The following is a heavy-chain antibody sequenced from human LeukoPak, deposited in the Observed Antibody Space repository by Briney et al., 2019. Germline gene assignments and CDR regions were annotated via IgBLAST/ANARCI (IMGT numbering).Heavy chain of an antibody. CDR3: ARGDILTGYPYYFDY. V-gene: IGHV4-39*07. Sequence: SETLSPTCTVSGGSISSSSSYYWGWIRQPPGKGLEWIGSTYYSGSTYYNPSLKSRVTISVDTSKNQFSLKLSSVTAADTAVYYCARGDILTGYPYYFDYWGQGTLVTVSS. CDR2: TYYSGST. CDR1: GGSISSSSSYY. J-gene: IGHJ4*02. D-gene: IGHD3-9*01.